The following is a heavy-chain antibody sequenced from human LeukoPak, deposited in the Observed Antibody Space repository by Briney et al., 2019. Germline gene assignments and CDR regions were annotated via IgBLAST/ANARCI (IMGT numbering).Heavy chain of an antibody. CDR2: INSDGSTT. V-gene: IGHV3-74*01. D-gene: IGHD3-10*01. J-gene: IGHJ4*02. CDR1: GFTFSVFW. Sequence: PGWSLRLSCAASGFTFSVFWMHWVRQAPGKGLVWVSRINSDGSTTIYADSVKGRFTISRDNGNNTLLLQMNSLRVEDTAVYYCVRDYYGSGDYWGQGTLVTVSS. CDR3: VRDYYGSGDY.